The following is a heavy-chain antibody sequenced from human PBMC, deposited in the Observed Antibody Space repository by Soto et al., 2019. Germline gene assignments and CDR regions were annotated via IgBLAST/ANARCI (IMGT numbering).Heavy chain of an antibody. CDR2: ISYDGSNK. CDR3: ARTALRYFDWLPPPDY. D-gene: IGHD3-9*01. J-gene: IGHJ4*02. V-gene: IGHV3-30-3*01. Sequence: GGSLRLSCAASGFTFSSYAMHWVRQAPGKGLEWVAVISYDGSNKYYADSVKGRFTISRDNSKNTLYLQMNSLRAEDTAVYYCARTALRYFDWLPPPDYWGQGTLVTVSS. CDR1: GFTFSSYA.